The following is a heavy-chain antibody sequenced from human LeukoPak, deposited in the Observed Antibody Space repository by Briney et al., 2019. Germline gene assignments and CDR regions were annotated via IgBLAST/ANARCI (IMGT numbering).Heavy chain of an antibody. V-gene: IGHV3-21*01. Sequence: GGSLRLSCAASGFTFSSYSMNWVRQAPGKGLEWISSISSSSSYIYYADSVKGRFTISRDNAKNSLYLQMNSLRAEDTAVYYCARLDWNYHLAFDIWGQGTMVTVSS. CDR1: GFTFSSYS. CDR2: ISSSSSYI. J-gene: IGHJ3*02. D-gene: IGHD1-7*01. CDR3: ARLDWNYHLAFDI.